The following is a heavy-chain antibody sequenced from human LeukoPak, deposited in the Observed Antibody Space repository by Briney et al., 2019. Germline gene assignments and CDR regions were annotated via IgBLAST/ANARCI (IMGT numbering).Heavy chain of an antibody. CDR1: GFTFSNYG. J-gene: IGHJ4*02. CDR3: AKDYCTRTSCYGSMGY. CDR2: ISYDGSNN. Sequence: GGTLRLSCAASGFTFSNYGMHWVRQAPGKGLEWVAVISYDGSNNYYSDSVKGRFTISRDNSKNTLYLQMNSLRAEDTAVYYCAKDYCTRTSCYGSMGYWGQGTLVTVSS. V-gene: IGHV3-30*18. D-gene: IGHD2-2*01.